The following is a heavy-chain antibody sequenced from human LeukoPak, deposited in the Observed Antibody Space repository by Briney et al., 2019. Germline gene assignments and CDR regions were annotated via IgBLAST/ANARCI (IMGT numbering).Heavy chain of an antibody. J-gene: IGHJ3*01. V-gene: IGHV4-39*01. CDR2: VCYSGST. Sequence: PSETLSLTCTVSGGSISSGNYCWGWIRQPPGKGLEWIGSVCYSGSTYYNPSLKSRVTISVDTSKSQFSLNLSSVTAADTAVYYCARPLSSGVTPDAFDVWGQGAMVTVSS. CDR3: ARPLSSGVTPDAFDV. D-gene: IGHD3-10*01. CDR1: GGSISSGNYC.